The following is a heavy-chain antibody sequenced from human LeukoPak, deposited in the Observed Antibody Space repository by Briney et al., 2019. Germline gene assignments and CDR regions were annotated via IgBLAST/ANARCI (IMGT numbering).Heavy chain of an antibody. Sequence: PSETLSLTCTVSGGSISSSSYYWGWIRQPPGKGLEWIGSIYYSGSTYYNPSLKSRVTISVDTSKNQFSLKLSSVTAADTAVYYCARGRCSGGSCYAPFDFWGQGTLVTVSS. CDR2: IYYSGST. J-gene: IGHJ4*02. V-gene: IGHV4-39*01. D-gene: IGHD2-15*01. CDR1: GGSISSSSYY. CDR3: ARGRCSGGSCYAPFDF.